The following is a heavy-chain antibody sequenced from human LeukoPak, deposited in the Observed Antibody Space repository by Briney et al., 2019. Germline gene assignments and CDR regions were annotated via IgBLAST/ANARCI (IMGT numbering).Heavy chain of an antibody. D-gene: IGHD6-19*01. J-gene: IGHJ4*02. Sequence: GGSLRLSCAASGFTFSSYWMSWVRQAPGKGLEWVANIKQDGSEKYYVDSVKGRFTISRDNSKNTLYLQMNSLRAEDTAVYYCAKDWEGQWLREYYFDYWGQGTLVTVSS. CDR1: GFTFSSYW. V-gene: IGHV3-7*01. CDR2: IKQDGSEK. CDR3: AKDWEGQWLREYYFDY.